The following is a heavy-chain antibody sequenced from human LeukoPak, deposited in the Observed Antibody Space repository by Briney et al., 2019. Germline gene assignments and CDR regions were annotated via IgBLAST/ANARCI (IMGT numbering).Heavy chain of an antibody. D-gene: IGHD3-22*01. V-gene: IGHV4-61*02. J-gene: IGHJ4*02. CDR2: IYTSGST. Sequence: PPQTLSLTCTVSGGSISSGSYYWSWIRQPAGKGLEWIGRIYTSGSTNYNTSLKSRVTISVDTSKNQFSLKLSSVTAADTAVYYCASRIIYDSSGYYGDYWGQGTLVTVSS. CDR1: GGSISSGSYY. CDR3: ASRIIYDSSGYYGDY.